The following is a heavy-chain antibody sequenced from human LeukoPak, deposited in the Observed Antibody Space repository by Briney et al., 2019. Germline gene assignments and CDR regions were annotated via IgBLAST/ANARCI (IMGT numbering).Heavy chain of an antibody. V-gene: IGHV4-4*08. Sequence: LDTLSLTCTVSGGSISGYYWSWIRQPPGKGLEWLWYIHNSGSNNYNPSLKSRVTISIDTSNNQFSLKLTSVTAADTAVYYCTRVTPGGLCDYWGEGAQVSVSS. CDR1: GGSISGYY. D-gene: IGHD2-15*01. CDR3: TRVTPGGLCDY. J-gene: IGHJ4*02. CDR2: IHNSGSN.